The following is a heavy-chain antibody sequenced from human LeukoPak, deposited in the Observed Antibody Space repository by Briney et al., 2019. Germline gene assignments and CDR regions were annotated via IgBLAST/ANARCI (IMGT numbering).Heavy chain of an antibody. J-gene: IGHJ4*02. V-gene: IGHV1-69*13. D-gene: IGHD5-12*01. CDR2: IIPIFGTA. CDR3: ARETVGATIFDFYFDY. CDR1: GGTFSSYA. Sequence: SVKVSCKASGGTFSSYAISWVRQAPGQGFEWMGGIIPIFGTANYAQKFQGRVTITADESTSTAYMELSSLRSEDTAVYYCARETVGATIFDFYFDYWGQGTLVTVSS.